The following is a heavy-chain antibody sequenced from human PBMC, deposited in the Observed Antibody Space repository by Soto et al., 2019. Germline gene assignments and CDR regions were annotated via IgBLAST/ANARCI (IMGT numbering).Heavy chain of an antibody. D-gene: IGHD3-22*01. J-gene: IGHJ5*02. Sequence: ASVKVSCKVSGYTLTELSMHWVRQAPGKGLEWMGGFDPEDGETIYAQKFQGRVTMTEDTSTDTAYMELSSLRSEDTAVYYCAIDRSGYPYNWFDPWGQGTLVTVSS. CDR2: FDPEDGET. CDR1: GYTLTELS. V-gene: IGHV1-24*01. CDR3: AIDRSGYPYNWFDP.